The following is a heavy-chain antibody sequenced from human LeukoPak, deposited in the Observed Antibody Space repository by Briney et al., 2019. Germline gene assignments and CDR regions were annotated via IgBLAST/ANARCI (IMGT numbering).Heavy chain of an antibody. CDR2: ISGSGGST. Sequence: PGGSLRLSCAASGFTFSSYAMSWVRQAPGKGLEWVSAISGSGGSTYYADSVKGRFTISRDNSKNTLNLQMNSLRAEDTAVYYCAKRAIVVVVAAPYNWFDPGGQGTLVTVSS. CDR1: GFTFSSYA. CDR3: AKRAIVVVVAAPYNWFDP. D-gene: IGHD2-15*01. J-gene: IGHJ5*02. V-gene: IGHV3-23*01.